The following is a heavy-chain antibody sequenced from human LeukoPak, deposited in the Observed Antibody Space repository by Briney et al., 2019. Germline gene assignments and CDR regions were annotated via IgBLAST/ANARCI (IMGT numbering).Heavy chain of an antibody. D-gene: IGHD3-22*01. CDR3: ARGDAYDSSGYYYAAALHDY. J-gene: IGHJ4*02. CDR1: GYTFTSYY. V-gene: IGHV1-46*01. CDR2: INPSGGST. Sequence: ASVKVSCKASGYTFTSYYMHWVRQAPGQGLEWMGIINPSGGSTSYAQKFQGRVTMTRDMSTSTDYMELSRLRSDDTAVYYCARGDAYDSSGYYYAAALHDYWGQGTLVTISS.